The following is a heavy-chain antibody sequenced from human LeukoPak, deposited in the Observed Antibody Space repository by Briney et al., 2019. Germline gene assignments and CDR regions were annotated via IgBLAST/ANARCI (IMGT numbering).Heavy chain of an antibody. Sequence: GGSLRLSCAASGFTFSGYWMMWVRQAPGKGLEWVANIKQDGSVKQYVDSVKGRFTIARDDAKNSLCLQMNSLRAEDTAVYFCARDKGGMVPFDYWGQGTLVTVSS. CDR3: ARDKGGMVPFDY. D-gene: IGHD3-10*01. CDR2: IKQDGSVK. J-gene: IGHJ4*02. V-gene: IGHV3-7*01. CDR1: GFTFSGYW.